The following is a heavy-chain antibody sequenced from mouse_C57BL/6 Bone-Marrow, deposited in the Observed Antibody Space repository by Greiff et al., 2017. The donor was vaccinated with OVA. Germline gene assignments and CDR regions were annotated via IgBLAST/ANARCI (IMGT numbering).Heavy chain of an antibody. CDR2: FHPYNDDT. D-gene: IGHD2-3*01. Sequence: VKLQESGAELVKPGASVKMSCKASGYTFTTYPIEWMKQNHGQSLEWIGNFHPYNDDTKYNEKFKGKATLTVEKSSSTVYLELSRLTSDDSAVYYCARKDGYYLAWFAYWGQGTLVTVSA. J-gene: IGHJ3*01. CDR3: ARKDGYYLAWFAY. CDR1: GYTFTTYP. V-gene: IGHV1-47*01.